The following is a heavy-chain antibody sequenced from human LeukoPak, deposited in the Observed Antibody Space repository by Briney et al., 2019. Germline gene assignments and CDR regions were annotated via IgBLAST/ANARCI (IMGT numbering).Heavy chain of an antibody. Sequence: GGSLRLSCAASGFTFSSYGMHWVRQAPGKELQWVAVIWYDGSNKYYADSVKGRFAISRDNSKNTLYLQMNSLTAEDTAVYYCPRARTYYSYGMDVWGQGTTVTVSS. J-gene: IGHJ6*01. CDR1: GFTFSSYG. CDR2: IWYDGSNK. V-gene: IGHV3-33*01. CDR3: PRARTYYSYGMDV.